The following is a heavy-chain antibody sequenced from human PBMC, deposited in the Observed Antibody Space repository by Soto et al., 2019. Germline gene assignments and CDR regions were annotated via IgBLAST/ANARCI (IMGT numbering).Heavy chain of an antibody. Sequence: QVQLVESGGGVVQPGRSLRLSCAASGFIFSNFGMHWVRQAPGKGLEWVAVIWYDGSNEHYADSVKGRFTISKDNSKNTLYLQMNSLRAEDTAMYYCARDDIPGVAVSTYGMDVWGQGTTDTVSS. V-gene: IGHV3-33*01. D-gene: IGHD6-19*01. J-gene: IGHJ6*02. CDR2: IWYDGSNE. CDR3: ARDDIPGVAVSTYGMDV. CDR1: GFIFSNFG.